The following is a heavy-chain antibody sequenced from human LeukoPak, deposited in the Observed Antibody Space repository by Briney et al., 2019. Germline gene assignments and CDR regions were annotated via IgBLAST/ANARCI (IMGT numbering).Heavy chain of an antibody. Sequence: SETLSLTCTVSGDSISSDYWSWIRQPPGRGLEYIAYIHYSGSTDYNPSLKSRVTMSVDSSKNQFSLKLSSVTAADTAVYYCARRSPYYDILTGYANGYFDCWGQGTLVTVSS. D-gene: IGHD3-9*01. CDR2: IHYSGST. CDR1: GDSISSDY. J-gene: IGHJ4*02. CDR3: ARRSPYYDILTGYANGYFDC. V-gene: IGHV4-59*08.